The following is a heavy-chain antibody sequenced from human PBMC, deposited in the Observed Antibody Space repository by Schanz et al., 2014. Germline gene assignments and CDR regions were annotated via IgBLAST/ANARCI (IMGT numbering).Heavy chain of an antibody. CDR3: AKDFTGSGIFFNS. D-gene: IGHD3-10*01. CDR1: GFSFSVSW. V-gene: IGHV3-23*04. CDR2: ISGSGRDT. J-gene: IGHJ5*01. Sequence: PLVEFGGGLVQPGGSLRLSCEASGFSFSVSWMNWVRQAPGKGPEWFSAISGSGRDTYYAASVKGRFTISRDNAKNSLYLQMNSLRAEDTAVYYCAKDFTGSGIFFNSWGQGTLVSVSS.